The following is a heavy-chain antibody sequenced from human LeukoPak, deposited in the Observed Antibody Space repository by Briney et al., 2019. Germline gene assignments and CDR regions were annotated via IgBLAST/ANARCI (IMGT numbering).Heavy chain of an antibody. CDR3: STDQGYGSGSYYWFDP. V-gene: IGHV3-15*01. CDR1: GFTFSSYS. CDR2: IKSKTDGGTT. Sequence: GGSLRLSCAASGFTFSSYSMNWVRQAPGKGLEWVGRIKSKTDGGTTDYAAPVQGRFTISRDDSKNTLYLQMNSLKTEDTAMYYCSTDQGYGSGSYYWFDPWGQGTLVTVSS. D-gene: IGHD3-10*01. J-gene: IGHJ5*02.